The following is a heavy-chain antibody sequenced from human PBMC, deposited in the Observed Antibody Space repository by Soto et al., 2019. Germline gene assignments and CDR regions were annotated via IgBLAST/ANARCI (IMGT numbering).Heavy chain of an antibody. Sequence: GGSLRLSCASSGFTFNNYAMSWVRQAPGKGLEWVSAVSCSGGSTFYADSVKGRFTISRDNSKNTLYLQMNSLRAEDTAVFYCAKGASYYYDTGGYYGYWGQGTLVTVSS. D-gene: IGHD3-22*01. CDR2: VSCSGGST. J-gene: IGHJ4*02. CDR1: GFTFNNYA. CDR3: AKGASYYYDTGGYYGY. V-gene: IGHV3-23*01.